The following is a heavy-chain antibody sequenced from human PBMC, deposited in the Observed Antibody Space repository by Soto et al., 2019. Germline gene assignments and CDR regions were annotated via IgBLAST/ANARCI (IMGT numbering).Heavy chain of an antibody. J-gene: IGHJ4*02. CDR3: AREARDGYKPFDY. CDR1: GYTFTGYY. V-gene: IGHV1-2*04. D-gene: IGHD5-12*01. CDR2: INPNSGGT. Sequence: ASVKVSCKASGYTFTGYYMHWVRQAPGQGLEWMGWINPNSGGTNYAQKFQGWVTMTRDTSISTAYMELSRLRSDDTAVYYCAREARDGYKPFDYWGQGTLVTVSS.